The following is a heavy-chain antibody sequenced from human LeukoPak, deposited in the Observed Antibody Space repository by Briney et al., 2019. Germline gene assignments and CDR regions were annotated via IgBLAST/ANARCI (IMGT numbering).Heavy chain of an antibody. V-gene: IGHV4-59*01. CDR2: IYYSGST. D-gene: IGHD5-12*01. Sequence: KPSETLSLTCTVSGGSISGYYWSWIRQPPGKGLEWIAYIYYSGSTNYNPSLKSRVTISLDTSKNQFSLKLRSVTAADTAVYYCARFSGYYFDLWGRGTLVTVSS. J-gene: IGHJ2*01. CDR1: GGSISGYY. CDR3: ARFSGYYFDL.